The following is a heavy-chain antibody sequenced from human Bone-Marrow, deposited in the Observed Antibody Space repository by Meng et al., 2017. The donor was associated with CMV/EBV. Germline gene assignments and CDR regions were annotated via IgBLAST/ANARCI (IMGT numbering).Heavy chain of an antibody. Sequence: LTCAVSGDSISGDWVWWHWVRQPPGKGLEWIGEINHSGTTNYNLSLKSGVIMSVDKSNNHFSLRLSSVTAADTAVYYCARGGAYRFDPWGQGTLVTVSS. V-gene: IGHV4-4*02. CDR3: ARGGAYRFDP. J-gene: IGHJ5*02. D-gene: IGHD1-26*01. CDR2: INHSGTT. CDR1: GDSISGDWVW.